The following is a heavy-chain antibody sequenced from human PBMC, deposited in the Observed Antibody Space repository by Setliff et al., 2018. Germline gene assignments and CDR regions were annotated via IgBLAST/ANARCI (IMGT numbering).Heavy chain of an antibody. Sequence: PGGSLRLSCAASGFRFSDLYMSWVRQVPGKGLEWLSKISGTGNTVYYADSVKGRFIISRDNAKNPLYLQMNSLRAEDTAVYYCARENYYVSSGYYYGVDYWGQGTLVTVSS. CDR3: ARENYYVSSGYYYGVDY. V-gene: IGHV3-11*01. CDR2: ISGTGNTV. CDR1: GFRFSDLY. D-gene: IGHD3-22*01. J-gene: IGHJ4*02.